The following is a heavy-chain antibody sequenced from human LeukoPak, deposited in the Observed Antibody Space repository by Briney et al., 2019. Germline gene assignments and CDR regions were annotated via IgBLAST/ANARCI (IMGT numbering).Heavy chain of an antibody. V-gene: IGHV4-59*11. CDR3: ARRQYSSGWYDY. J-gene: IGHJ4*02. CDR1: GGSISSHY. D-gene: IGHD6-19*01. Sequence: SETLSLTCTVSGGSISSHYWSWIRQPPGKGLEWIGYICYSGSTNYNPSLKSRVTISVDTSKNQFSLKLSSVTAADTAVYYCARRQYSSGWYDYWGQGTLVTVSS. CDR2: ICYSGST.